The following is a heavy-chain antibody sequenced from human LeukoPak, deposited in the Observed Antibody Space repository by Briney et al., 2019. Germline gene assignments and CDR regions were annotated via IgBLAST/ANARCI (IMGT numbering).Heavy chain of an antibody. CDR3: ARDQGYYGSGSYRGGY. Sequence: ASVKVSCKASGGTFSSYAISWVRQAPGQGLEWMGRIIPILGIANYAQKFQGRVTITADKSTSTAYMELGSLRSEDTAVYYCARDQGYYGSGSYRGGYWGQGTLVTVSS. V-gene: IGHV1-69*04. CDR1: GGTFSSYA. D-gene: IGHD3-10*01. J-gene: IGHJ4*02. CDR2: IIPILGIA.